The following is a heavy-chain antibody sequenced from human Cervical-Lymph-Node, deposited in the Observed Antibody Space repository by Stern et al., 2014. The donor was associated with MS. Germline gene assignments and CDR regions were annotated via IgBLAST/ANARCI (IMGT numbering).Heavy chain of an antibody. CDR3: AKDLTAVALYLEY. CDR2: ISYDGRNK. CDR1: GFTFRSYG. D-gene: IGHD6-13*01. Sequence: VQLVQSGGGVVQPGRSLRLSCAASGFTFRSYGMHWVRQAPGQGLEWVAIISYDGRNKHYTDSVKGRFTISRDNSKNTLYLQMTSLRAEDTAVYYCAKDLTAVALYLEYWGQGAVVTVSS. J-gene: IGHJ4*02. V-gene: IGHV3-30*18.